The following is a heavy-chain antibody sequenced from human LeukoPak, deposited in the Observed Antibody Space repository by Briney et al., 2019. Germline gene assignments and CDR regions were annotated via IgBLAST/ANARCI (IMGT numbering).Heavy chain of an antibody. CDR3: ARGNAHAFDI. CDR1: GFTFNDYD. Sequence: GGSLRLSCAACGFTFNDYDMQWVRQAPGKGLALVSGISWTSGSIGYADSVKGRFTISRDNAKNSLYLQMNSLSAEDTALYYCARGNAHAFDIWGQGTMVTVSS. J-gene: IGHJ3*02. CDR2: ISWTSGSI. D-gene: IGHD1-1*01. V-gene: IGHV3-9*01.